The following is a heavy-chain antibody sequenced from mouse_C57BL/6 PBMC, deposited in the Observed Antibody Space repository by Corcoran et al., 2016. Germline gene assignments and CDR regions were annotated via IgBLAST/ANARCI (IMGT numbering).Heavy chain of an antibody. J-gene: IGHJ2*01. CDR1: GYTFTDYN. CDR3: ARVVTTGFDY. V-gene: IGHV1-18*01. Sequence: EVQLQQSGPELVKPGASVKIPCKASGYTFTDYNMDWVKQSHGKSLEWIGDINPNTGGTIYNQKFKGKATLTVDKSSSTAYMELRSLTSEDTAVYYCARVVTTGFDYWGQGTTLTVSS. D-gene: IGHD2-2*01. CDR2: INPNTGGT.